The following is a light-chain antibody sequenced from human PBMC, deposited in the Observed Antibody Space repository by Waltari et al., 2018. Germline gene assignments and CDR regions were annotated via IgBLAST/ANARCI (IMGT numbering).Light chain of an antibody. J-gene: IGKJ5*01. CDR1: HSVGTY. V-gene: IGKV3-11*01. CDR3: QQRNDWPPLT. CDR2: GAS. Sequence: EIVLTQSPATLSLSPGDRATLSCRASHSVGTYLAWYHQKPGQAPRLLIYGASARATDTPPRFSGSGSGTDFTLTITSLEPEDFGVYYCQQRNDWPPLTFGQGTRLDI.